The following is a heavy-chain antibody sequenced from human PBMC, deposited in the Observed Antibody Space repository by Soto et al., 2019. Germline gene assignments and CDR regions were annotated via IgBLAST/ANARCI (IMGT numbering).Heavy chain of an antibody. CDR1: GFTFSSYE. J-gene: IGHJ3*02. CDR3: ARDSSSSAFDI. Sequence: GGSLRLSCAASGFTFSSYEMNWVRQAPGKGLEWVSYISSSGSTIYYADSVKGRFTISRDNAKNSLYLQMNSLRAEDTAVYYCARDSSSSAFDIWGQGTMVTVSS. CDR2: ISSSGSTI. V-gene: IGHV3-48*03. D-gene: IGHD6-6*01.